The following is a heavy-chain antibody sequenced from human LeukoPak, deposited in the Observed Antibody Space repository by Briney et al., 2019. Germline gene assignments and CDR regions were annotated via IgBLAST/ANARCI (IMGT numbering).Heavy chain of an antibody. CDR3: AGVSAAAGTYYFDY. V-gene: IGHV1-69*04. CDR1: GGTFSSYA. CDR2: VIPILGIA. J-gene: IGHJ4*02. D-gene: IGHD6-13*01. Sequence: ASVKVSCKASGGTFSSYAISWVRQAPGQGLEWMGRVIPILGIANYAQKFQGRVTITADKSTSTAYMELSSLRSEDTAVYYCAGVSAAAGTYYFDYWGQGTLVTVSS.